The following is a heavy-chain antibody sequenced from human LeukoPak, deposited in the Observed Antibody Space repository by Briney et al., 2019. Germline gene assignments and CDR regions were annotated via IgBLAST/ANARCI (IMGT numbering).Heavy chain of an antibody. D-gene: IGHD3-22*01. CDR1: GSTLKEFS. CDR3: ATDEVYSSGYYYVV. CDR2: FDPEDGET. Sequence: ASVKVSCKISGSTLKEFSMHWVRQAPGKGLERMGGFDPEDGETIYAQKFQGRVTMTEDTSTDTAYMELSSLRSEDTAVYYCATDEVYSSGYYYVVWGQGTLVTVSS. V-gene: IGHV1-24*01. J-gene: IGHJ4*02.